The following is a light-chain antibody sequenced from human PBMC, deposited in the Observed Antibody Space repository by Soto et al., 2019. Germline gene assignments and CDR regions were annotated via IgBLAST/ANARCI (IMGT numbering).Light chain of an antibody. J-gene: IGLJ2*01. V-gene: IGLV2-14*01. CDR3: SSYISRKLV. Sequence: QSALTQPASVSGSPGQSITISCTETNSDVHTYNYVSWYQQVPGEAPKLMIYEVIKRPSGVSSRFSGSKSGNTASLTISGLQADFEDDYYCSSYISRKLVFGGGTKVTVL. CDR1: NSDVHTYNY. CDR2: EVI.